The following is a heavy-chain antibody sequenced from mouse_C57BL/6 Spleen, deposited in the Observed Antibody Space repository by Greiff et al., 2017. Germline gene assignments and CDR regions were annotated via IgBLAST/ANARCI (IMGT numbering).Heavy chain of an antibody. CDR3: ARTYCGSRGYFDV. CDR2: ISYDGSN. Sequence: EVQLQQSGPGLVKPSQSLSLTCSVTGYSITSGYYWNWIRQFPGNKLEWMGYISYDGSNNYNPSLKNRISITRDTSKNQFFLKLNSVTTEDTATYYCARTYCGSRGYFDVWGTGTTVTVSS. J-gene: IGHJ1*03. V-gene: IGHV3-6*01. D-gene: IGHD1-1*01. CDR1: GYSITSGYY.